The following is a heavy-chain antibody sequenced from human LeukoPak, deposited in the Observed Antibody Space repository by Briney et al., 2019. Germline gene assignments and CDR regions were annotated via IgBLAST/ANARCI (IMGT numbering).Heavy chain of an antibody. V-gene: IGHV1-69*05. Sequence: SVKVSCKASGGTFSSYAISWVRPAPGQGLEWMGGIIPIFGTANYAQKFQGRVTITTDESTSTAYMELSSLRSEDTAVYYCARAVHCSSTSCYGAFDIWGQGAMVTVSS. CDR2: IIPIFGTA. D-gene: IGHD2-2*01. J-gene: IGHJ3*02. CDR1: GGTFSSYA. CDR3: ARAVHCSSTSCYGAFDI.